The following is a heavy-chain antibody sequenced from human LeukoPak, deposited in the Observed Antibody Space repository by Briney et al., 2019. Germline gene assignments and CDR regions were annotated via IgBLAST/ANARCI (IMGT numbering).Heavy chain of an antibody. D-gene: IGHD2-2*01. J-gene: IGHJ4*02. CDR3: AKGYCSSTSCPYFDY. Sequence: GRSLRLSCAASGFTFDDYAMHWVRQAPGKGLEWVSGISWNSGSIGYADPVKGRFTISRDNAKNSLYLQMNSLRAEDTALYYGAKGYCSSTSCPYFDYWGQGTLVTVSS. CDR2: ISWNSGSI. V-gene: IGHV3-9*01. CDR1: GFTFDDYA.